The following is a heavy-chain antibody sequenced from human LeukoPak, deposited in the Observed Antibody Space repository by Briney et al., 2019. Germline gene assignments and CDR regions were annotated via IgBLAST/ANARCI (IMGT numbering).Heavy chain of an antibody. Sequence: GGSLRLSCAASGFTVSTSYMNWVRQAPGKGLEWVSVIYGGGSTYYADSVRGRFTISRDNSKNTLYLQMNSLRAEDTAVYFCARGYSSGWPDFWGQGTLVTVYS. J-gene: IGHJ4*02. CDR3: ARGYSSGWPDF. D-gene: IGHD6-25*01. CDR2: IYGGGST. CDR1: GFTVSTSY. V-gene: IGHV3-53*01.